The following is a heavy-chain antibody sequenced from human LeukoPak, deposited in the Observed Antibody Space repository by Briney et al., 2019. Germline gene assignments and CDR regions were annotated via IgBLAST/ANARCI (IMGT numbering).Heavy chain of an antibody. V-gene: IGHV3-7*01. CDR2: IKQDGSEK. D-gene: IGHD3-16*02. CDR3: ARTTSPIYDYVWGSYRYSGDPYFDY. Sequence: GGSLRLSCAASGFTFSSYWMSWVRQAPGKGLEWVANIKQDGSEKYYVDSVKGRFTISRDSAKNSLYLQMNSLRAEDTAVYYCARTTSPIYDYVWGSYRYSGDPYFDYWGQGTLVTVSS. J-gene: IGHJ4*02. CDR1: GFTFSSYW.